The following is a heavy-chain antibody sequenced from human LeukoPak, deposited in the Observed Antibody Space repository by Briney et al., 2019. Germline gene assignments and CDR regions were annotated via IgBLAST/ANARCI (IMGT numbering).Heavy chain of an antibody. J-gene: IGHJ4*02. CDR2: ISSSSSYI. V-gene: IGHV3-21*04. CDR1: GFTFSSYS. CDR3: VRDRGTYRPIDY. Sequence: GGSLRLSCAASGFTFSSYSMNWVREAPGKGLEWVSSISSSSSYIYYADSVKGRFTSSRDNAQNSLYLQMNSMRAEETAIYYCVRDRGTYRPIDYWGQGTLVTVSS. D-gene: IGHD1-26*01.